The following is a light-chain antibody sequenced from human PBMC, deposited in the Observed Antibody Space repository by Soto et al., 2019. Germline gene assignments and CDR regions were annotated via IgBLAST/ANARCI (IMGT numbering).Light chain of an antibody. V-gene: IGKV3-20*01. J-gene: IGKJ1*01. CDR1: QSVSSSY. Sequence: EIVLTQSPGTLSLSPGERATLSCRASQSVSSSYLAWYQHKPGQAPRLLIYGASSRATGIPDRFSGSVSGTDFTLTISRLEPEDFAVYYCQQYGSSPRTFGQGTKVETK. CDR3: QQYGSSPRT. CDR2: GAS.